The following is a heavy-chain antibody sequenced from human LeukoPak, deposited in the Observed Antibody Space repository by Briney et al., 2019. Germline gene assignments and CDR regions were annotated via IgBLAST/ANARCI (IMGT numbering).Heavy chain of an antibody. CDR2: INHSGST. V-gene: IGHV4-34*01. Sequence: SETLSLTCAVYGGSVSGYYWSWIRQPTGKGLEWIGKINHSGSTNYNPSLKSRVTISVDTSKNQFSLKLSSVTAADTAVYYCARGRDYGDYVSSYFDYWGQGTLVTVSS. CDR1: GGSVSGYY. CDR3: ARGRDYGDYVSSYFDY. J-gene: IGHJ4*02. D-gene: IGHD4-17*01.